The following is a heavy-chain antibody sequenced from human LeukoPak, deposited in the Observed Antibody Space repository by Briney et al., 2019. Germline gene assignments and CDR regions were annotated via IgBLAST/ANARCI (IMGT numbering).Heavy chain of an antibody. CDR2: INRSGST. D-gene: IGHD3-10*01. Sequence: PSATLSLTCAVYGGSFSGYYWSWIRQPPGKGLEWIGEINRSGSTDYNPSLKSRVTVSVDTSKNQFSLQLSSVTAADTAVYYCARGYGSGSYYSYWGQGTLVTVSS. CDR3: ARGYGSGSYYSY. J-gene: IGHJ4*02. V-gene: IGHV4-34*01. CDR1: GGSFSGYY.